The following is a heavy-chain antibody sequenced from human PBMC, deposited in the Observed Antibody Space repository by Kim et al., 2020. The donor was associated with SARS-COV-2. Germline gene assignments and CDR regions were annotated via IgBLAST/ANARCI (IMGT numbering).Heavy chain of an antibody. CDR3: ARVRSTSWRGGLDNNWFDP. V-gene: IGHV1-2*06. D-gene: IGHD2-2*01. CDR2: INPNSGGT. Sequence: ASVKVSCKASGYTFTGYYMHWVRQAPGQGLGWMGRINPNSGGTNYAQKFQGRVTMTRDTSISTAYMELSRPRSDDTAVYYCARVRSTSWRGGLDNNWFDPWGQGTLVTVSS. CDR1: GYTFTGYY. J-gene: IGHJ5*02.